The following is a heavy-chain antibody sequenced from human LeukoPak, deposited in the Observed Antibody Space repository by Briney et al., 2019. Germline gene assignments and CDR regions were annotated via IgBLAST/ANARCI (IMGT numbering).Heavy chain of an antibody. Sequence: PSETLSLTCTVSGGSISSGSYYWSWIRQPAGKGLEWIGRIYTSGSTDYNPSLKSRVTISVDTSKNQFSLKLSSVTAADTAVYYCARGPTIFGVVINPYYFDYWGQGTLVTVSS. V-gene: IGHV4-61*02. CDR1: GGSISSGSYY. J-gene: IGHJ4*02. CDR2: IYTSGST. CDR3: ARGPTIFGVVINPYYFDY. D-gene: IGHD3-3*01.